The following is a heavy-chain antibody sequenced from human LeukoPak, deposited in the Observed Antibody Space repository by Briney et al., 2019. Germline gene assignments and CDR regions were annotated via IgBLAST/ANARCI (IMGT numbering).Heavy chain of an antibody. CDR3: ARGPYSYDSSGAFDI. V-gene: IGHV4-4*07. Sequence: SETLSLTCTVSGGSISSYYWSWIRQPAGKGLEWIGRIYTSGSTNYNPSLKSRVTMSVDTSKNQFSLKLSSVTAADTAVYFCARGPYSYDSSGAFDIWGQGTMVTVSS. CDR2: IYTSGST. D-gene: IGHD3-22*01. J-gene: IGHJ3*02. CDR1: GGSISSYY.